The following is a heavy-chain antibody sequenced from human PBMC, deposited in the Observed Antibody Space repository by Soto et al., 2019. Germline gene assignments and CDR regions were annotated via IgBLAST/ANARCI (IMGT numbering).Heavy chain of an antibody. CDR3: ARSQSMIFTPFDY. J-gene: IGHJ4*02. CDR2: ISSSGSTI. CDR1: GFTFSSYE. D-gene: IGHD3-22*01. Sequence: EVQLVESGGGLVQPGGSLRLSCAASGFTFSSYEMNWVRQAPGKGLEWVSYISSSGSTIYYADSVKGRFTISRDNAKNSLYLQMNSLRAEDTAVYYCARSQSMIFTPFDYWGQGTLVTVSS. V-gene: IGHV3-48*03.